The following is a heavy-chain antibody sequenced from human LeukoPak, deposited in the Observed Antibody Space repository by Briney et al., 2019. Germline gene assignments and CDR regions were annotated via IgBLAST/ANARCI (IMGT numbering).Heavy chain of an antibody. CDR1: GYTLTGYS. CDR3: ARLRGFGVITAYYYAMDV. CDR2: IDPESGDT. D-gene: IGHD3-3*01. Sequence: ASVKVSCKASGYTLTGYSIHWVRQAPGQGLEWMGWIDPESGDTKYAQKFQGRVTMTRDRSITTAYMELSSVTAADTAVYYCARLRGFGVITAYYYAMDVWGQGTTVTVSS. J-gene: IGHJ6*02. V-gene: IGHV1-2*02.